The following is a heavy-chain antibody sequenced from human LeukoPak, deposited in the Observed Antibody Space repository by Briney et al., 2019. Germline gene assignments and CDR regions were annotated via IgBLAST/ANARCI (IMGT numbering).Heavy chain of an antibody. CDR2: ISAGGGST. V-gene: IGHV3-23*01. CDR3: AKDAAGPEY. J-gene: IGHJ4*02. CDR1: GFTVSANY. D-gene: IGHD6-13*01. Sequence: PGGSLRLSCAASGFTVSANYMSWVRQPPGKGLEWVSGISAGGGSTYYADSVKGRFTISRDNSRNTLYLQMNSLRAEDTAVYYCAKDAAGPEYWGQGTLVTVSS.